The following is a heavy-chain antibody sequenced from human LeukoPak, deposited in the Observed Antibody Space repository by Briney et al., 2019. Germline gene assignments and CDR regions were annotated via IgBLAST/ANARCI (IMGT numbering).Heavy chain of an antibody. D-gene: IGHD5-18*01. V-gene: IGHV4-59*01. CDR2: IYYSGSA. CDR1: GGSISSYY. CDR3: ARGATVVDY. Sequence: SETLSLTCTVSGGSISSYYWSWIRQPPGKGLEWIGYIYYSGSANYNPSLKSRVTISVDTSKNQFSLKLSSVTAADTAVYYCARGATVVDYWGQGTLVTVSS. J-gene: IGHJ4*02.